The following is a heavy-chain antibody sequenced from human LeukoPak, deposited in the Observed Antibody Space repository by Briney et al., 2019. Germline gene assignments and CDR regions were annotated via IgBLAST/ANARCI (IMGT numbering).Heavy chain of an antibody. CDR2: ISGSGHNT. CDR1: GFTFSNYG. D-gene: IGHD3-16*02. CDR3: AKDLIYREDSYYYMDV. V-gene: IGHV3-23*01. J-gene: IGHJ6*03. Sequence: PGGSLRLSCAASGFTFSNYGMNWVRQAPGKGLEWVSAISGSGHNTYYADSVKGRFTISRDNSKNTLYLQMNSLRAEDTAVYYCAKDLIYREDSYYYMDVWGKGTTVTVSS.